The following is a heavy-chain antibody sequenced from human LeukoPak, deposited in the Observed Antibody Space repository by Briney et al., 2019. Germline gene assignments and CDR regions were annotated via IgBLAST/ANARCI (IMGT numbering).Heavy chain of an antibody. V-gene: IGHV3-33*01. CDR2: IWYDGSNK. J-gene: IGHJ4*02. Sequence: PGGSLRLSCAASGFTFISYGMHWVRQAPGKGLEWVAVIWYDGSNKYYADSVKGRFTISRDNSKDTLYLQMNSLRAEDTAVYYCARGAPYYYGSSGYYYFDYWGQGTLVTVSS. CDR1: GFTFISYG. CDR3: ARGAPYYYGSSGYYYFDY. D-gene: IGHD3-22*01.